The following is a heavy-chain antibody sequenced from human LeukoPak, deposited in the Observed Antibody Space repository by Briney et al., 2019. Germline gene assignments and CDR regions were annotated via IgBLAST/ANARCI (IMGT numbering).Heavy chain of an antibody. V-gene: IGHV3-23*01. CDR1: GFTFSGST. D-gene: IGHD2-2*01. CDR2: ISGSGGTT. J-gene: IGHJ4*02. CDR3: AKDRGIVVVPTLFDY. Sequence: PGGSLRLSCAASGFTFSGSTMSWVRQAPGKGLEWVSGISGSGGTTRHADSVKGRFTISRDNSKNTVYLQMNSLRAEDTAVYYCAKDRGIVVVPTLFDYWGQGTLVTVSS.